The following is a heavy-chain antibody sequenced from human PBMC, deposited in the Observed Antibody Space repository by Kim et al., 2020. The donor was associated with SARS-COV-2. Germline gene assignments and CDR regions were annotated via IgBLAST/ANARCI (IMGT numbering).Heavy chain of an antibody. J-gene: IGHJ4*02. CDR2: IWYDGSKK. Sequence: GGSLRLSCAASGFTFNSYGMHWVRQAPGKGLEWVAVIWYDGSKKYYADSVKGRFTISRDNSKNTLNLQMNSLRVDDTAVYYCVRSGYSGYDHFDYWGQGILVTVSS. D-gene: IGHD5-12*01. CDR1: GFTFNSYG. CDR3: VRSGYSGYDHFDY. V-gene: IGHV3-33*01.